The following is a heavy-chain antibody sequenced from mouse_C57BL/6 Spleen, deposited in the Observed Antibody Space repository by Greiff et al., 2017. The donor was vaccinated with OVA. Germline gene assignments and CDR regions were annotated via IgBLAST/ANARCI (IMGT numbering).Heavy chain of an antibody. Sequence: QVQLQQSGPGLVAPSQSLSITCTVSGFSLTSYGVHWVRQPPGKGLEWLVVIWSDGSTTSNSALKSRLSISKDNSKNKVFLRMNSLHTDDSARYYCAKQSYDGYYFGGWGKGTTLTVAS. CDR1: GFSLTSYG. V-gene: IGHV2-6-1*01. D-gene: IGHD2-3*01. CDR3: AKQSYDGYYFGG. CDR2: IWSDGST. J-gene: IGHJ2*01.